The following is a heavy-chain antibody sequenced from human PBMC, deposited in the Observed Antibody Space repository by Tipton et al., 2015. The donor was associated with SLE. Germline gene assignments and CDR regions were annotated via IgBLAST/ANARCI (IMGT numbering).Heavy chain of an antibody. D-gene: IGHD5-18*01. Sequence: LRLSCIVSGYSISSSYYWSWIRQPPGKGLEWIGYNYYSGSTNYNPSLKSRVTISVDTSKNQFSLKLSSVTAADTAVYYCARAPGQLWPWDYWGQGTLVTVSS. CDR1: GYSISSSYY. J-gene: IGHJ4*02. V-gene: IGHV4-61*01. CDR2: NYYSGST. CDR3: ARAPGQLWPWDY.